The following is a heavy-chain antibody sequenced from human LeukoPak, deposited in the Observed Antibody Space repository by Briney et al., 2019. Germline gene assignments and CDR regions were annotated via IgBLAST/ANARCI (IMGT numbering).Heavy chain of an antibody. D-gene: IGHD6-19*01. CDR2: MNPNSGNT. Sequence: ASVKVSCKASGYTFTSYDINWVRQATGQGLEWMGWMNPNSGNTGYAQKFQGRVTMTRNTSISTAYMELSSLRSEDTAVYYCARGSSGWFNYYYYMDVWGKGITVTVSS. CDR3: ARGSSGWFNYYYYMDV. V-gene: IGHV1-8*01. J-gene: IGHJ6*03. CDR1: GYTFTSYD.